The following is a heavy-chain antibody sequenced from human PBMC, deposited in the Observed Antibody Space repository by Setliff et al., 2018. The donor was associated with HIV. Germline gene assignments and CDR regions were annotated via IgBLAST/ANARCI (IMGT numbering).Heavy chain of an antibody. Sequence: SETLSLTCSVSGGSVIKDKFYWGWIRQAPAKGLEWIGTLYDTGRTYYNPPLKSRVSIFVDTTKNEFSLNLRSVTDADTAIYYCARGPVIDRNPAGTLTAHYRARFDYWGQGTLVTVSS. CDR1: GGSVIKDKFY. V-gene: IGHV4-39*07. D-gene: IGHD3-9*01. J-gene: IGHJ4*02. CDR2: LYDTGRT. CDR3: ARGPVIDRNPAGTLTAHYRARFDY.